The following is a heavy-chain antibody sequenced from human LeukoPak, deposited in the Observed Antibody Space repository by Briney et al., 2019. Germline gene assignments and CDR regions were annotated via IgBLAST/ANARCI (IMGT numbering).Heavy chain of an antibody. Sequence: ASVKVSCKASGYTVTSYYMYWVRQAPGQGLGWMGIINPSGGRASYAQKFQGRVTMTRDTSTSTVYMELSSLRSEDTAVYYCARDGGQYSSSSVWFDLWGQGTLVTVSS. D-gene: IGHD6-6*01. CDR3: ARDGGQYSSSSVWFDL. CDR1: GYTVTSYY. J-gene: IGHJ5*02. V-gene: IGHV1-46*01. CDR2: INPSGGRA.